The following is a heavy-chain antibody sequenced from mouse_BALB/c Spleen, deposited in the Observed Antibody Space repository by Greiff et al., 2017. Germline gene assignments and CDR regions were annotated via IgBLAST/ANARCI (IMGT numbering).Heavy chain of an antibody. J-gene: IGHJ3*01. V-gene: IGHV3-8*02. CDR1: GDSITSGY. CDR2: ISYSGST. D-gene: IGHD2-1*01. CDR3: ARLRGNGNYEFAY. Sequence: EVQLQQSGPSLVKPSQTLSLTCSVTGDSITSGYWNWIRKFPGNKLEYMGYISYSGSTYYNPSLKSRISITRDTSKNQYYLQLNSVTTEDTATYYCARLRGNGNYEFAYWGQGTLVTVSA.